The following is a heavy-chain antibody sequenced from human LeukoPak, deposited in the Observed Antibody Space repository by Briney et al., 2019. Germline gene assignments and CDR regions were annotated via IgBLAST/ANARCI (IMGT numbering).Heavy chain of an antibody. D-gene: IGHD3-10*01. J-gene: IGHJ4*02. CDR2: INPNSGGT. CDR1: GYTFTGYY. CDR3: AREGYYGSGSYYDYCFDY. Sequence: GASVKVSCKASGYTFTGYYMHWVRQASGQGLEWMGWINPNSGGTNYAQKFQGRVTMTRDTSISTAYMELSRLRSDDTAVYYCAREGYYGSGSYYDYCFDYWGQGTLVTVSS. V-gene: IGHV1-2*02.